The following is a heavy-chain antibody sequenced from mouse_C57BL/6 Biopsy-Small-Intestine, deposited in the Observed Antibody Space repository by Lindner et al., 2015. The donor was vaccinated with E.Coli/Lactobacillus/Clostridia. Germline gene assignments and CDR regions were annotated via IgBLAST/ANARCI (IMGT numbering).Heavy chain of an antibody. V-gene: IGHV1-7*01. D-gene: IGHD4-1*02. J-gene: IGHJ2*01. Sequence: VQLQESGAELAKPGASVKLSCKASGYTFTSYWMHWVKQRPGQGLEWIGYINPSSGYTKYNQKFKDKATLTADKSFSTAYMQLSSLTYEDSAVYYCARTQLALGYWGQGTTLTVSS. CDR3: ARTQLALGY. CDR2: INPSSGYT. CDR1: GYTFTSYW.